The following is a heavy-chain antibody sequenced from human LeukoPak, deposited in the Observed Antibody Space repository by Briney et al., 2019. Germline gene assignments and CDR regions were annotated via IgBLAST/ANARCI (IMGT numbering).Heavy chain of an antibody. Sequence: GGSLRLSCTASDFTFSSNWMYWVRQAPGKGLVWVSRISSDGSYTSYADSVKGRFTISRDNAKNTLYLQMNNLRPEDTAVYYCGRGFGTTWGQGTLVSVSS. J-gene: IGHJ4*02. CDR2: ISSDGSYT. CDR3: GRGFGTT. D-gene: IGHD1-1*01. CDR1: DFTFSSNW. V-gene: IGHV3-74*01.